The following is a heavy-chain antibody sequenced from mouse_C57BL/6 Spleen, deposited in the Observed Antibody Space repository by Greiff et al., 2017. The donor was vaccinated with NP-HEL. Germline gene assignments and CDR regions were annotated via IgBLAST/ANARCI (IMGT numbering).Heavy chain of an antibody. D-gene: IGHD2-3*01. CDR2: IYPGSGST. V-gene: IGHV1-55*01. CDR1: GYTFTSYW. CDR3: ARPIYDGYSFAY. Sequence: QVHVKQPGAELVKPGASVKMSCKASGYTFTSYWITWVKQRPGQGLEWIGDIYPGSGSTNYNEKFKSKATLTVDTSSSTAYMQLSSLTSEDSAVYYCARPIYDGYSFAYWGQGTLVTVSA. J-gene: IGHJ3*01.